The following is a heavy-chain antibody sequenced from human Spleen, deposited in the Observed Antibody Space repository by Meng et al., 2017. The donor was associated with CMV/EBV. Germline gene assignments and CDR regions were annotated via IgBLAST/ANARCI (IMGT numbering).Heavy chain of an antibody. V-gene: IGHV4-34*01. CDR2: IDHSGST. J-gene: IGHJ5*02. CDR3: ARGRSSLGWFDP. Sequence: LTGAVNRGSISTYYWSWIRQAPGKGLEWIGEIDHSGSTNYNPSLKSRVTISVDTPRKQFSLKLRSVTAADTAVYYCARGRSSLGWFDPWGQGSLVTVSS. CDR1: RGSISTYY.